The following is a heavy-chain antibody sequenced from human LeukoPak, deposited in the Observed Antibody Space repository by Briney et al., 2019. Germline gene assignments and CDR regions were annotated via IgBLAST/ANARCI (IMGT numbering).Heavy chain of an antibody. Sequence: GGSLRLSCAASGITFSGSGMSWVRQAPGKGLEWVSTISGSGSNTHYADSVKGRFTISRDNYKDTLYMQMNSLRVEDTAVYYCAELGITMIGGVWGKGTTVTISS. CDR3: AELGITMIGGV. V-gene: IGHV3-23*01. CDR2: ISGSGSNT. D-gene: IGHD3-10*02. CDR1: GITFSGSG. J-gene: IGHJ6*04.